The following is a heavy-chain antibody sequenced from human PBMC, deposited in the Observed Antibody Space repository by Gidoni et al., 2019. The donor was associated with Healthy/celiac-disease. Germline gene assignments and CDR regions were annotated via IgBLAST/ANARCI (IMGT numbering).Heavy chain of an antibody. J-gene: IGHJ6*03. V-gene: IGHV1-2*02. CDR3: ARTLSSSWYSGSPFGYYYYYMDV. CDR2: INPNSGGT. D-gene: IGHD6-13*01. Sequence: QVQLVQSGAEVKKPGASVKVSCKASGYPFTGYYMHWVRQAPGQGLEWMGWINPNSGGTNYAQKFQGRVTMTRDTSISTAYMELSRLRSDDTAVYYCARTLSSSWYSGSPFGYYYYYMDVWGKGTTVTVSS. CDR1: GYPFTGYY.